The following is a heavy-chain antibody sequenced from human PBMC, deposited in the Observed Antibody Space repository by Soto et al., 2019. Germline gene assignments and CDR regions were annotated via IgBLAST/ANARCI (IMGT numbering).Heavy chain of an antibody. D-gene: IGHD3-22*01. CDR3: ASATMIVVGFDI. V-gene: IGHV1-46*03. CDR2: INPSGGST. J-gene: IGHJ3*02. CDR1: GYTFTSYY. Sequence: GASVKVSCKASGYTFTSYYMHWVRQAPGQGLEWMGIINPSGGSTSYAQKFQGRVTMTRDTSTSTVYMELSSLRSEDTAVYYCASATMIVVGFDIWGQGTMVTVSS.